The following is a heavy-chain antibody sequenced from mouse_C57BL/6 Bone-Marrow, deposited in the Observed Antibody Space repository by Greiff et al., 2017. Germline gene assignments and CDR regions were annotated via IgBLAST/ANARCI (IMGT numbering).Heavy chain of an antibody. D-gene: IGHD1-1*01. V-gene: IGHV14-1*01. CDR2: IDPEDGDT. J-gene: IGHJ2*01. CDR3: TTEGSTVVARDY. Sequence: DVQLVESGAELVRPGALVKLSCTASGFNIKDYYMHWVKQRPEQGLEWIGRIDPEDGDTEYAPKFQGKATMTADTSSNTAYLQLSSLTSEDTAVYYCTTEGSTVVARDYWGQGTTLTVSS. CDR1: GFNIKDYY.